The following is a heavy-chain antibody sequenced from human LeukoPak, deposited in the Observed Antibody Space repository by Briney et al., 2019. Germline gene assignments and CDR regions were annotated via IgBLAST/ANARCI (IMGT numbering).Heavy chain of an antibody. CDR3: ARDTAMPEDY. V-gene: IGHV3-23*01. CDR1: GFTFSSYA. J-gene: IGHJ4*02. CDR2: ISGGDGST. Sequence: PGGSLRLSCAASGFTFSSYAMSWVRQAPGKGLEWVSAISGGDGSTSYADSVKGRFTISRDNSKNTLYLQMNSLRAEDTAVYYCARDTAMPEDYWGQGTLVTVSS. D-gene: IGHD5-18*01.